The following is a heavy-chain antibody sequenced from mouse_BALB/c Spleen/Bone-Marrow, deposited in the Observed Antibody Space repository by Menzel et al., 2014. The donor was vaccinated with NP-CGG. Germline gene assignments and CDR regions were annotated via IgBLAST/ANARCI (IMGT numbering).Heavy chain of an antibody. Sequence: EVMLVESGGGSVQPGGSLRLSCATPGFTFTDYYMSWVRQPPGKALEWLGFIRNKAKGYTTEYSASVKGRFTISRDNSQRILYLQMNTLRPEDSATYYCARDENVGIYWYFDVWGAGTTVIVSS. CDR1: GFTFTDYY. V-gene: IGHV7-3*02. J-gene: IGHJ1*01. CDR2: IRNKAKGYTT. CDR3: ARDENVGIYWYFDV.